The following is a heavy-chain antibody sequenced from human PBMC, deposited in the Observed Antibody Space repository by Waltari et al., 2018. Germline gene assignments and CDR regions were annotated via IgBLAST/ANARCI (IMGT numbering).Heavy chain of an antibody. Sequence: EVELVQSGAEVKKPGATVKISCKASGYTFMDYFMHWVQQAPGKGLEWMGRIDPEDGETVYSEKFQGRVTITADTSTDTAYMELSSLTSGDTAVYYCAPLPGSSGQTFDYWGQGTLVTVSS. J-gene: IGHJ4*02. CDR3: APLPGSSGQTFDY. V-gene: IGHV1-69-2*01. D-gene: IGHD3-10*01. CDR2: IDPEDGET. CDR1: GYTFMDYF.